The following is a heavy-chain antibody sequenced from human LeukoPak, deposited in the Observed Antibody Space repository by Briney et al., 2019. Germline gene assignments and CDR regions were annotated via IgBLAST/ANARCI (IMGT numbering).Heavy chain of an antibody. V-gene: IGHV3-21*01. D-gene: IGHD3-16*01. CDR2: ISGSGSSI. CDR1: GFTFSSYA. CDR3: VRNGGATLSTQYFQY. Sequence: PGGSLRLSCAASGFTFSSYAMSWVRQAPGKGLEWVSSISGSGSSIYYADSVKGRFTISRDNAKNSLYLQTNRLRAEDTAVYYCVRNGGATLSTQYFQYWGQGTLVAVSS. J-gene: IGHJ1*01.